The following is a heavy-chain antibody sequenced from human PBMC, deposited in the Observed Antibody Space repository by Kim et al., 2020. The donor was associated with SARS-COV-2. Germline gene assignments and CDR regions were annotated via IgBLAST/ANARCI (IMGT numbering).Heavy chain of an antibody. D-gene: IGHD3-9*01. Sequence: ASVKVSCKASGYTFTSYYMHWVRQAPGQGLEWMGIINPSGGSTSYAQKFQGRVTMTRDTSTSTVYMELSSLRSEDTAVYYCARDNRDFDGLPYFDYWGQGTLVTVSS. J-gene: IGHJ4*02. CDR1: GYTFTSYY. V-gene: IGHV1-46*01. CDR3: ARDNRDFDGLPYFDY. CDR2: INPSGGST.